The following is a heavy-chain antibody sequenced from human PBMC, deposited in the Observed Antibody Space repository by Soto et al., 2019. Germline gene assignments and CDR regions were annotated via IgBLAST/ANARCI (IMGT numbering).Heavy chain of an antibody. CDR3: GDVDGSYFGMDV. D-gene: IGHD3-10*01. CDR1: KVTAW. CDR2: IKSKAVGETI. J-gene: IGHJ6*02. Sequence: EVPLVASGGGLVKPGGSLRLSCGASKVTAWMSWVRQALGKGLEWVGRIKSKAVGETIDYAAPVQGRFTISRDESKDMVYMEMNSLKIEDTAVYSCGDVDGSYFGMDVWGQGTTVIVSS. V-gene: IGHV3-15*01.